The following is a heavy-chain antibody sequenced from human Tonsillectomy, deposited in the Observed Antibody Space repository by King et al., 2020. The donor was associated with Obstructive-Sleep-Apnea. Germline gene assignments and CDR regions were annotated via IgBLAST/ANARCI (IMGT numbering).Heavy chain of an antibody. CDR1: GGSISSYY. V-gene: IGHV4-59*01. J-gene: IGHJ5*02. CDR2: IYYSGST. D-gene: IGHD3-3*01. Sequence: VQLQESGPGLVKPSETLSLTCTVSGGSISSYYWSWIRQPPGKGLEWIGYIYYSGSTNYNPSLKSRVTISVDTSKNQFSLKLSSVTAADTAVYYCARGHYDFWSGYKGACWFDPWGQGTLVTVSS. CDR3: ARGHYDFWSGYKGACWFDP.